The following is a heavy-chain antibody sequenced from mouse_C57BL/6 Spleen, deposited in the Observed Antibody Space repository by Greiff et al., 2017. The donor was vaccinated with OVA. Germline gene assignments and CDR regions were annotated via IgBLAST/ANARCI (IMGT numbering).Heavy chain of an antibody. CDR2: INPNNGGT. J-gene: IGHJ2*01. CDR1: GYTFTDYN. Sequence: VQLKESGPELVKPGASVKMSCKASGYTFTDYNMHWVKQSHGKSLEWIGYINPNNGGTSYNQKFKGKATLTVNKSSSTAYMELRSLTSEDSAVYYCARRGQLGFDYWGQGTTLTVSS. D-gene: IGHD3-1*01. V-gene: IGHV1-22*01. CDR3: ARRGQLGFDY.